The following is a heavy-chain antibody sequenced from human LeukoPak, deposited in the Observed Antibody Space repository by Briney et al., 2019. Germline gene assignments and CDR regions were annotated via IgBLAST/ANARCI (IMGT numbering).Heavy chain of an antibody. Sequence: HPGGSLRLSCAASGFTFSSYAMSWVRQAPGKGLEWVSAISGSGGSTYYADSVKGRFTISRDNSKNTLYLQMNSLRAEDTAVYYCAKMVDRVGATRLFDYWGQGTLVTVSS. J-gene: IGHJ4*02. CDR1: GFTFSSYA. CDR2: ISGSGGST. CDR3: AKMVDRVGATRLFDY. D-gene: IGHD1-26*01. V-gene: IGHV3-23*01.